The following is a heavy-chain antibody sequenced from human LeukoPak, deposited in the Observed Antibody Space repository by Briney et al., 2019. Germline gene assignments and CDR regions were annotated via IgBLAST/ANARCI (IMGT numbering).Heavy chain of an antibody. D-gene: IGHD3-22*01. CDR1: GFSFSTYS. CDR2: ITGSGANT. CDR3: YYYDSSGFYPQTKIDY. J-gene: IGHJ4*02. V-gene: IGHV3-23*01. Sequence: GGSLTLSCAGSGFSFSTYSMNWVRQAPGKGLEWDSGITGSGANTYYADSVKGRFTISRDNSENTLYLRMNSLRAEDTAVYYCYYYDSSGFYPQTKIDYWGQGTLVTVSS.